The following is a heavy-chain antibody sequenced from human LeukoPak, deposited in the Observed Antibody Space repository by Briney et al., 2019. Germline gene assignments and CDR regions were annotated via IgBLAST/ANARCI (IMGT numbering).Heavy chain of an antibody. CDR3: ARDGLTVPAAPLGTWFDP. V-gene: IGHV1-18*01. CDR2: ISAYNGNT. J-gene: IGHJ5*02. D-gene: IGHD2-2*01. CDR1: GYTFTSYG. Sequence: ASVKVSCKASGYTFTSYGISWVRQAPGQGLEWMGWISAYNGNTNYAQKLQGRVTMTTDTSTSTAYMELRSLRSDDTAVYYCARDGLTVPAAPLGTWFDPWGQGTLVTVSS.